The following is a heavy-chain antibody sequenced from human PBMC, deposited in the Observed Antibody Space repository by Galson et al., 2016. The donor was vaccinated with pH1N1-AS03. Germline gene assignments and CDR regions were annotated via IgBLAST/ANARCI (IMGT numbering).Heavy chain of an antibody. CDR1: GYTFTNYA. CDR2: SSAYNFNT. CDR3: ATDNWNSFDP. V-gene: IGHV1-18*01. J-gene: IGHJ5*02. D-gene: IGHD1-1*01. Sequence: SVKVSCKASGYTFTNYAINWVRQAPGQGLEWMGWSSAYNFNTNYAQNFQGRVTMTSDTSTDTVYMELTRLISDDTAIYYCATDNWNSFDPWGQGTLVTVSS.